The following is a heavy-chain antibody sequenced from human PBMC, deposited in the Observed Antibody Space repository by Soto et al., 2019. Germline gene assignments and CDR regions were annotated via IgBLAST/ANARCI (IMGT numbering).Heavy chain of an antibody. J-gene: IGHJ4*02. CDR1: GYSFTSSA. CDR3: AAGIQPTNFDY. Sequence: KISCKGSGYSFTSSAVQWVRQARGQRLEWIGWIVVGSGNTNYAQKFQERVTITRDMSTSTAYMELSSLRSEDTAVYYCAAGIQPTNFDYWGQGTLVTVSS. V-gene: IGHV1-58*01. CDR2: IVVGSGNT.